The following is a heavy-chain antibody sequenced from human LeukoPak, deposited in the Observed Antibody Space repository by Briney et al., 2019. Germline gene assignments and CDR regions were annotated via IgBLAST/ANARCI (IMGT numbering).Heavy chain of an antibody. CDR3: TGSGSSMYNWFDP. Sequence: GGSLRLSCAASGFTFSSYSMNWVRQAPGKGLEWVAVISYDGSNKYYADSVKGRFTISRDNSKNTLYLQMNSLRAEDTAVYYCTGSGSSMYNWFDPWGQGTLVTVSS. J-gene: IGHJ5*02. V-gene: IGHV3-30*03. CDR1: GFTFSSYS. D-gene: IGHD3-10*01. CDR2: ISYDGSNK.